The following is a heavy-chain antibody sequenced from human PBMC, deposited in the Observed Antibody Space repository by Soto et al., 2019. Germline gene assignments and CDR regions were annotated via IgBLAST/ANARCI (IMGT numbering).Heavy chain of an antibody. V-gene: IGHV3-30-3*01. CDR3: ARGDVCCGSWTGLQAY. J-gene: IGHJ4*02. Sequence: GSLRLSCAASGFTFGTYAMHWVRQAPGKGLEWVAVISYDGTNKYYADSVRGRFTISRDNSKNSLYLHLNTLRPEDTAVYYCARGDVCCGSWTGLQAYWGQGTLVTVSS. CDR2: ISYDGTNK. CDR1: GFTFGTYA. D-gene: IGHD3-3*01.